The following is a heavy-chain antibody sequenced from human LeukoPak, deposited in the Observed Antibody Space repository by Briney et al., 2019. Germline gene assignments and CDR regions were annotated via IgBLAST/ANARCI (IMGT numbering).Heavy chain of an antibody. V-gene: IGHV4-34*01. J-gene: IGHJ4*02. D-gene: IGHD2-2*01. CDR2: IDHSGRT. CDR1: GGSFSGYY. CDR3: ARKSVVTAGRKPYDF. Sequence: PSETLSLTCAVYGGSFSGYYWSWIRQPPGKGLEWIGEIDHSGRTNSNASLKSRVTLSVDMSKNQFSLRLSSVTAADTAVYYCARKSVVTAGRKPYDFWDQGTLVTVSP.